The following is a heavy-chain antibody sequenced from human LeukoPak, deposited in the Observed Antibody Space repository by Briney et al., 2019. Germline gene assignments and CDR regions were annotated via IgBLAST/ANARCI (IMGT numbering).Heavy chain of an antibody. J-gene: IGHJ4*02. D-gene: IGHD5-24*01. V-gene: IGHV3-30*04. CDR3: ARQMATILDGILDY. Sequence: AGGSLRLSCAASGFTFSNYAIHWVRQAPGKGLEWVSVISYDGTNKYYADSVKGVFTISRDNSKNTLYLQINSLKTEDTALYYCARQMATILDGILDYWGQGTLVTVSS. CDR2: ISYDGTNK. CDR1: GFTFSNYA.